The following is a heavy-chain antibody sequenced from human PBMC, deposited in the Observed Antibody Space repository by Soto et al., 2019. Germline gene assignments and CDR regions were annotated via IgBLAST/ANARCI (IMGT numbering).Heavy chain of an antibody. CDR1: GGSISSYY. Sequence: SETLSLTCTVSGGSISSYYWSWIRQPPGKGLEWIGYIYYSGSTNYNPSLKSRVTISVDTSKNQFSLKLSSVTAADTAVYYCARHGFFPPSYSSGWNHFDYWGQGTLVTVSS. CDR3: ARHGFFPPSYSSGWNHFDY. D-gene: IGHD6-19*01. J-gene: IGHJ4*02. V-gene: IGHV4-59*08. CDR2: IYYSGST.